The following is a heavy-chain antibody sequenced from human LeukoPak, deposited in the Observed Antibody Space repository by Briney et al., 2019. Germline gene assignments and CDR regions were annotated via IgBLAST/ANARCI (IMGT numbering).Heavy chain of an antibody. CDR3: ARSSILAWFDP. Sequence: SQTLSLTCTVSGGSISSGDYYWSWIRQPPGKGLEWIGYIYYSGSTYYNPSLKSRVTISVDTSKNQFPLKLSSVTAADTAVYYCARSSILAWFDPWGQGTLVTVSS. D-gene: IGHD3-3*02. V-gene: IGHV4-30-4*01. CDR2: IYYSGST. CDR1: GGSISSGDYY. J-gene: IGHJ5*02.